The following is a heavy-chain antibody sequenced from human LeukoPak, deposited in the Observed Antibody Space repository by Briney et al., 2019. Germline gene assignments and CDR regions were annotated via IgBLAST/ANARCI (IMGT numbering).Heavy chain of an antibody. CDR2: INPNSGGT. Sequence: SSVKVSCKASGYTFTGYYIYWVRQAPGQGLEWMGWINPNSGGTNYAQKFQGRVTMTRDTSMSTAYMELSNLKSDDTAVYYCARLVGTAVAGDWGQGTLVTVSS. CDR1: GYTFTGYY. D-gene: IGHD6-19*01. V-gene: IGHV1-2*02. J-gene: IGHJ4*02. CDR3: ARLVGTAVAGD.